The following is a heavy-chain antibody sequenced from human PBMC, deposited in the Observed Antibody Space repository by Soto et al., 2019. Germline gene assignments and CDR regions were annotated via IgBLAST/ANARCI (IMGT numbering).Heavy chain of an antibody. J-gene: IGHJ5*02. D-gene: IGHD2-15*01. Sequence: PSETLSLTCTVSGGSISSGDYYWSWIRQPPGKGLEWIGYIYYSGSTNYNPSLKSRVTISVDTSKNQFSLKLSSVTAADTAVYYCARVRGRLLRFDPWGKGTLVTVS. V-gene: IGHV4-30-4*01. CDR3: ARVRGRLLRFDP. CDR1: GGSISSGDYY. CDR2: IYYSGST.